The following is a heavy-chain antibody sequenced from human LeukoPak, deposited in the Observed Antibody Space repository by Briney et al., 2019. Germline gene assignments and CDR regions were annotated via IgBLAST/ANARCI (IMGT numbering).Heavy chain of an antibody. CDR3: VRVKSNNWWGNFDY. Sequence: ASVKVSCKAFGYTLTAYGITWVRQAPGQGLQWLGWVSANTGNTNYAQRFQGRVTMTIDTSTSTAYMELRSPGSDDPAVYYCVRVKSNNWWGNFDYWGQGTLVTVSS. CDR2: VSANTGNT. J-gene: IGHJ4*02. D-gene: IGHD1-20*01. CDR1: GYTLTAYG. V-gene: IGHV1-18*04.